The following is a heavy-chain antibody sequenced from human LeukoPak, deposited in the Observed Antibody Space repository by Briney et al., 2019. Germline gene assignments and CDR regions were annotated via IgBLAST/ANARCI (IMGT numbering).Heavy chain of an antibody. CDR2: INHSGST. J-gene: IGHJ6*02. Sequence: SETLSLTCAVYGGSFSGYYWSWIRQPPGKGLEWIGEINHSGSTNYNPSLKSRVTISVDTSKNQFSLKLSSVTAADTAVYYCARGITGTTKRSYYYYYGMDVWGQGTTVTVSS. CDR3: ARGITGTTKRSYYYYYGMDV. D-gene: IGHD1-7*01. V-gene: IGHV4-34*01. CDR1: GGSFSGYY.